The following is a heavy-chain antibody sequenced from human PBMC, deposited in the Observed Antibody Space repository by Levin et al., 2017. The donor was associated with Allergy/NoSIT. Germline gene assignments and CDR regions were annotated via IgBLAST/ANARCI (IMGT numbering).Heavy chain of an antibody. V-gene: IGHV1-18*01. Sequence: GESLKISCKASGYTFTSYGISWVRQAPGQGLEWMGWISAYNGNTNYAQKLQGRVTMTTDTSTSTAYMELRSLRSDDTAVYYCARDYYDSSGYYRSHHWGQGTLVTVSS. CDR1: GYTFTSYG. J-gene: IGHJ5*02. CDR2: ISAYNGNT. D-gene: IGHD3-22*01. CDR3: ARDYYDSSGYYRSHH.